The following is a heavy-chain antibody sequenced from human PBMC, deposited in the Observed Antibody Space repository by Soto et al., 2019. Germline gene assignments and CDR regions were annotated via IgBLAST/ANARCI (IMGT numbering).Heavy chain of an antibody. J-gene: IGHJ4*02. CDR3: AKGPYYDSSGYFDY. D-gene: IGHD3-22*01. Sequence: GGSLRLSCAASGFTLSSYAMSWVRQAPGKGLEWVSAISGSGGSTYYADSVKGRFTISRDNSKNTLYLQMNSLRAEDTAVYYCAKGPYYDSSGYFDYWGQGTLVTVSS. CDR1: GFTLSSYA. V-gene: IGHV3-23*01. CDR2: ISGSGGST.